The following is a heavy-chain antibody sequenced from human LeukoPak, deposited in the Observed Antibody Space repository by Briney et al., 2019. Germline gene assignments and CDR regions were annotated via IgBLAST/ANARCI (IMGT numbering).Heavy chain of an antibody. CDR2: INESGRT. D-gene: IGHD6-19*01. V-gene: IGHV4-34*01. CDR1: GGSFSGYD. CDR3: GRGLSWGAAGSGICYMDV. J-gene: IGHJ6*03. Sequence: PSETLSLTCAVSGGSFSGYDWSWIRHPPGEGLEWGGEINESGRTKSNPSRERRITISADASKQQFALNLSSVSAADTAAYFCGRGLSWGAAGSGICYMDVWGKGPTVTVPS.